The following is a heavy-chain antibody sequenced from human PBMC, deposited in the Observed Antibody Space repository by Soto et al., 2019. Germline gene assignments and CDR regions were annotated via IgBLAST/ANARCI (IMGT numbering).Heavy chain of an antibody. CDR1: GYSFPTYW. Sequence: PGESLKISCKGSGYSFPTYWIGWVRQMPGKGLEWMGIIYPGDSDTRYSPSFQGQVTISADKSISTAYLQWNSLKASDTAMYYCARHNRYSSTWFEGWFDPWGQGTLVTVSS. CDR2: IYPGDSDT. D-gene: IGHD6-13*01. J-gene: IGHJ5*02. V-gene: IGHV5-51*01. CDR3: ARHNRYSSTWFEGWFDP.